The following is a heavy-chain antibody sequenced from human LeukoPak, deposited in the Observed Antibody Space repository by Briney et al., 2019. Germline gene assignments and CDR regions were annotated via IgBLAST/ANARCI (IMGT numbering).Heavy chain of an antibody. CDR1: GYSFTSYW. CDR3: ARRSRASTSMYYFDY. Sequence: GESLKISSKGSGYSFTSYWIGWVRQMPGKGLEWMGIIYPGDSDTRYSPSFQGQVTISADKSISTAYLQWSSLKASDTAMYYCARRSRASTSMYYFDYWGQGTLVTVSS. J-gene: IGHJ4*02. CDR2: IYPGDSDT. V-gene: IGHV5-51*01.